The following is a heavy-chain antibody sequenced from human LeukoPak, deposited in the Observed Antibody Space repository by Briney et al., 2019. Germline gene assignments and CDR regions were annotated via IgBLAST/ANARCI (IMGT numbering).Heavy chain of an antibody. CDR1: GGSFSGYY. V-gene: IGHV4-34*01. CDR2: INHSGST. D-gene: IGHD5-12*01. CDR3: ARGPRGYSLVGYWLDP. J-gene: IGHJ5*02. Sequence: SETLSLTCAVYGGSFSGYYWSWIRQPPGKGLEWIGEINHSGSTNYNPSLKSRVTISVDTSKNQFSLKLSSVTAADTAVYYCARGPRGYSLVGYWLDPWGQGTLVTVSS.